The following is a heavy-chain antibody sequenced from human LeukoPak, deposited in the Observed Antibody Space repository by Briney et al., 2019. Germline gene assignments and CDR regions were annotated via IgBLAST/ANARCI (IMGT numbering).Heavy chain of an antibody. CDR3: ARYSYGSFDY. Sequence: GGSLRLSCAASGFTFSSYTMNWVRQAPGKGLEWVSYITSSSSIISYADSVKGRFAISRDNARNSLYLQMNSLRDEDTAVYYCARYSYGSFDYWGQGTLVTVSS. D-gene: IGHD5-18*01. V-gene: IGHV3-48*02. CDR1: GFTFSSYT. J-gene: IGHJ4*02. CDR2: ITSSSSII.